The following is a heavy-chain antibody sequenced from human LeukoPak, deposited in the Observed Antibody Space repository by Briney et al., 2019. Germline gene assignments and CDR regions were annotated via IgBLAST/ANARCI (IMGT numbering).Heavy chain of an antibody. D-gene: IGHD1-1*01. CDR3: ARQVPTAEFDY. J-gene: IGHJ4*02. CDR2: ISSSSSTI. CDR1: GFTFSSYS. Sequence: PGGSLRLSCAASGFTFSSYSMNWVRQAPGKGLEWVSYISSSSSTIYYADSVKGRFTISRDNAKNSLYLQMNSLRAEDTAVYYCARQVPTAEFDYWGQGTLVTLSS. V-gene: IGHV3-48*04.